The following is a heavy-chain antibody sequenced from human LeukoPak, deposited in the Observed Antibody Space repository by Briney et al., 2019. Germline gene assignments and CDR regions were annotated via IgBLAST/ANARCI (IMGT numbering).Heavy chain of an antibody. CDR3: ARESFDS. CDR1: VFTFSTYS. V-gene: IGHV3-21*01. CDR2: ISSGGRHT. Sequence: GGSLRLSCAPSVFTFSTYSMNWVRQAPGKTLEWVSSISSGGRHTYYADSVKGRFTISRDNAKNSLFLHINSLRADDTAVYYCARESFDSWGQGVLVIVSS. J-gene: IGHJ5*01.